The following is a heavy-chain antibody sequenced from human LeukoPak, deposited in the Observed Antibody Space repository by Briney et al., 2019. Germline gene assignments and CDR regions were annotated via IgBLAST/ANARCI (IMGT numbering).Heavy chain of an antibody. CDR1: GGSISSYY. CDR3: ASCSGGSCYQDY. J-gene: IGHJ4*02. CDR2: IYASGST. Sequence: SETLSLTCTVSGGSISSYYWSWIRQPAGKGLEWIGRIYASGSTNYNPSLKGRVTMSVDTSKNQFSLQLRSVTAADTAVYYCASCSGGSCYQDYWGQGTLVTVSS. D-gene: IGHD2-15*01. V-gene: IGHV4-4*07.